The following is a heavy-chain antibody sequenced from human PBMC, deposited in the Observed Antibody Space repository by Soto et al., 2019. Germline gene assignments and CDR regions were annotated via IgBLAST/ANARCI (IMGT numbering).Heavy chain of an antibody. D-gene: IGHD2-2*01. Sequence: QLQLQESGSGLVKPSQTLSLTCAVSGGSISSGGYSWSWIRQPPGKGLEWIGYMYHSGSSYYNPCGKSRVTISIDRSKNQFSLKLSSVTAADTAVYFCARVPVYGGQGILVTVSS. CDR1: GGSISSGGYS. CDR2: MYHSGSS. CDR3: ARVPVY. V-gene: IGHV4-30-2*01. J-gene: IGHJ4*02.